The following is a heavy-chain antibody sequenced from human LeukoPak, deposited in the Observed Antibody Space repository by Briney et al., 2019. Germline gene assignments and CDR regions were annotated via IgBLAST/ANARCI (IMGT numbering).Heavy chain of an antibody. CDR3: ARMYCSGGSCYSGDY. CDR1: GYTFTGYY. J-gene: IGHJ4*02. CDR2: INPNSGGT. Sequence: ASVKVSCKASGYTFTGYYMHWVRQAPGQGLEWMGWINPNSGGTNYAQKFQGRVTMTRDTSISTAYMELSRLRSDDTAVYYCARMYCSGGSCYSGDYWGQGTLVTVSS. V-gene: IGHV1-2*02. D-gene: IGHD2-15*01.